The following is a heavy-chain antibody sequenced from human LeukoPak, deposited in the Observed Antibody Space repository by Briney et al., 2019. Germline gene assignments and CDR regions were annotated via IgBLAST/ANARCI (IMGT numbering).Heavy chain of an antibody. Sequence: ASVKVSCTASGYTFTSYFMHWVRQAPGQGLEWMGIINPSGGSTSYAQKFQGRVTMTRDTSTSMVYMELTSLRSEDTAVYYCARDPEGSGCYFDYWGQGTLVTVSS. CDR2: INPSGGST. CDR1: GYTFTSYF. J-gene: IGHJ4*02. V-gene: IGHV1-46*01. CDR3: ARDPEGSGCYFDY. D-gene: IGHD6-19*01.